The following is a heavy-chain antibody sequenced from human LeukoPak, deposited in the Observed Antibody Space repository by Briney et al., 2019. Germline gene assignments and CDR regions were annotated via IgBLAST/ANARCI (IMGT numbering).Heavy chain of an antibody. D-gene: IGHD3-22*01. CDR3: ARNQRFYDSSGSFTQGYYFDY. CDR2: IIPIFGTA. V-gene: IGHV1-69*05. J-gene: IGHJ4*02. CDR1: GGTFSSYA. Sequence: SVKVSCKASGGTFSSYAISWVRQAPGQGLEWMGRIIPIFGTANYAQKFQGRVTITTDESTSTAYMELSSLRSEDTAVYYCARNQRFYDSSGSFTQGYYFDYWGQGTLVTVSS.